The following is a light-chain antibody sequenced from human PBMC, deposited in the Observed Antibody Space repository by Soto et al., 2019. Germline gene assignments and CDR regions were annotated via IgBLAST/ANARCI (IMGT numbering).Light chain of an antibody. CDR2: GAS. CDR1: QSVSSTY. J-gene: IGKJ1*01. V-gene: IGKV3-20*01. Sequence: EIVLTQSPGTLSLSPGERATLSCRASQSVSSTYFAWYQQTPGRAPRLLIYGASSRATGIPDRFSGSGSGTDFTFTISRLEPEDFAVYYCQQYGSSPWTFGQGTKVEIK. CDR3: QQYGSSPWT.